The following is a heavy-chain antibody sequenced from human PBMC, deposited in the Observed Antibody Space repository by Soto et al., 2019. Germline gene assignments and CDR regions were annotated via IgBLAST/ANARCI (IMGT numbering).Heavy chain of an antibody. CDR1: GFTFSNAW. D-gene: IGHD4-17*01. CDR2: IKSKTDGGTT. CDR3: TTGPYGDAFDI. Sequence: GGSLRLSXAASGFTFSNAWMSWVRQAPGKGLEWVGRIKSKTDGGTTDYAAPVKGRFTISRDDSKNTLYLQMNSLKTEDTAVYYCTTGPYGDAFDIWGQGTMVTVSS. J-gene: IGHJ3*02. V-gene: IGHV3-15*01.